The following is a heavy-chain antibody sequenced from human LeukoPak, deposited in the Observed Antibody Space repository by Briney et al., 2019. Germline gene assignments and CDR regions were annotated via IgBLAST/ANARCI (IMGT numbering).Heavy chain of an antibody. CDR1: GDSISSGDYS. Sequence: SETLSLTCAVSGDSISSGDYSWSWIRQPSGKGLEWIGYIFHSGGSYYNPSLKSRVTISVDKSKNQFSLRLTSVTAADTAVYYCARELWFVNAPGSWFDPWGQGTLVTVSS. J-gene: IGHJ5*02. CDR3: ARELWFVNAPGSWFDP. D-gene: IGHD3-10*01. V-gene: IGHV4-30-2*01. CDR2: IFHSGGS.